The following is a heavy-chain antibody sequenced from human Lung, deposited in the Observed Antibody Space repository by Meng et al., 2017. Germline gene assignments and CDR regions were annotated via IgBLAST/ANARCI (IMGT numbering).Heavy chain of an antibody. Sequence: QVQLVESGGGGVQPGRSLRLSCAASGFTFSSYGMHWVRQAQGKGLEWVAVISYDGSNKYYADSVKGRFTISRDNSKNTLYLQMNSLRAEDTAVYYCAKDLSKQQQLGELDYWGQGTLVTVSS. J-gene: IGHJ4*02. CDR2: ISYDGSNK. CDR1: GFTFSSYG. CDR3: AKDLSKQQQLGELDY. V-gene: IGHV3-30*18. D-gene: IGHD6-13*01.